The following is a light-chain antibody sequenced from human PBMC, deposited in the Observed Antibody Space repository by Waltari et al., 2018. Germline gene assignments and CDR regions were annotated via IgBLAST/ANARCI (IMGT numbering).Light chain of an antibody. CDR3: QQRSNWPRT. CDR2: SAS. Sequence: IVLTQSPATLSLSPGEMAPLSCKASQSVSSYLAWYQQKPGQAPRLLIYSASNRATGLPARFSGSGSGTDFTLTISSLEPEDFAVYYCQQRSNWPRTFGQGTKVEI. J-gene: IGKJ1*01. CDR1: QSVSSY. V-gene: IGKV3-11*01.